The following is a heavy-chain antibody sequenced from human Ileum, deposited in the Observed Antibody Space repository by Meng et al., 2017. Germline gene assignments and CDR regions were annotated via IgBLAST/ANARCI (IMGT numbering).Heavy chain of an antibody. V-gene: IGHV4-4*02. CDR3: ARNGAYSADP. Sequence: QVQRQGSGPGLVEPSGTLSLTCAVSGASISSGYWWSWVRQPPGKGLEWIGEIHHGGGTNYNPSLKSRVTISVDKSSNQYTLRLTSVTAADTAMYYCARNGAYSADPWGQGTLVTVSS. D-gene: IGHD2-21*01. CDR1: GASISSGYW. J-gene: IGHJ5*02. CDR2: IHHGGGT.